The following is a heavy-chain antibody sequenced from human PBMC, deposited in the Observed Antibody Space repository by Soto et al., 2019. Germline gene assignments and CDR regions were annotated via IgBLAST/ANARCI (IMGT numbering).Heavy chain of an antibody. J-gene: IGHJ4*02. CDR3: ANSGITAMALDY. V-gene: IGHV3-23*01. D-gene: IGHD5-18*01. CDR2: ISGSGGST. Sequence: VGSLRLSCAASGFTFSSYAMIWVRQAPGKGLEWVSAISGSGGSTYYADSVKGRFTISRDNSKNTLYLQMNSLRAEDTAVYYCANSGITAMALDYWGQGTLVTVSS. CDR1: GFTFSSYA.